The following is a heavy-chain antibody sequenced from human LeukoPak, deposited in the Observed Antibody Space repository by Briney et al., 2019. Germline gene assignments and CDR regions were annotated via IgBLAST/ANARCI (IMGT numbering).Heavy chain of an antibody. D-gene: IGHD6-19*01. CDR2: IDNSGTYI. CDR3: ARDNRYSSGWADY. V-gene: IGHV3-21*01. Sequence: GGSLRLSCTASGFTFTTYSMDWVRQAPGKGLEWVSSIDNSGTYIYYADSVKGRFTISRDNAKNSLYLQMNSLRAEDTAVYYCARDNRYSSGWADYWGQGTLVTVSS. J-gene: IGHJ4*02. CDR1: GFTFTTYS.